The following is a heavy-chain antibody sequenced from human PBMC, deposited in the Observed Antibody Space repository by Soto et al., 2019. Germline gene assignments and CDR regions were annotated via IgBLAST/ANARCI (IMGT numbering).Heavy chain of an antibody. CDR3: AHMDDYVDHQPRWVEP. J-gene: IGHJ5*02. Sequence: QITLRESGPTLVKPTETLTLTCTFSGFSGTSDGVAVAWIRQPPGKGLEWLALIYWDDDKRYNPSLSSRLSIVADTSNIQVVLTMTDMDPMDTATYYCAHMDDYVDHQPRWVEPWGQGTAVTVPS. CDR2: IYWDDDK. V-gene: IGHV2-5*02. CDR1: GFSGTSDGVA. D-gene: IGHD4-17*01.